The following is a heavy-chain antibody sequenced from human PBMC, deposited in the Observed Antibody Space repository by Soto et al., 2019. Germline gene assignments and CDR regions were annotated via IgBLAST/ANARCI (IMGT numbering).Heavy chain of an antibody. CDR3: AREGGESSDGLYYFDS. V-gene: IGHV4-30-4*01. CDR1: GGSTSSDNY. CDR2: IYYSGNT. Sequence: SETLSLTCTVSGGSTSSDNYWSWIRQPPGKGLEWIGHIYYSGNTDYNPSLKSRLAISIDTSKNQFSLKLSSVTAADTAVYFCAREGGESSDGLYYFDSWGPGSLVTVYS. J-gene: IGHJ4*02. D-gene: IGHD3-16*01.